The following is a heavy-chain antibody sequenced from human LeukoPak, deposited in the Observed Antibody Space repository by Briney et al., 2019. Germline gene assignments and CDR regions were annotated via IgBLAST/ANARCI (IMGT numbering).Heavy chain of an antibody. V-gene: IGHV4-39*07. D-gene: IGHD3-16*01. J-gene: IGHJ4*02. CDR2: FYYSGST. CDR3: GRTWGYYFDY. Sequence: PSETLSLTCSVSGGFISSSSFYWAWIRQPPGKGLEWIGSFYYSGSTYYNPSLRSRVTISVDTSKNQFSLKLPSVTAADTAVYYCGRTWGYYFDYWGQGTLVTVSS. CDR1: GGFISSSSFY.